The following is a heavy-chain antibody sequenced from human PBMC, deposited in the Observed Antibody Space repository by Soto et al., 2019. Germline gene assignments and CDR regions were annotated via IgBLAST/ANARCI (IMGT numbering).Heavy chain of an antibody. CDR3: ARSIAVAGLHAY. D-gene: IGHD6-19*01. CDR2: IYYSGST. Sequence: SETLSLTCTVSGGSINSDGYYWTWIRQHPGKGLEWIGYIYYSGSTYYNPSLKSRVTISVDTSKNQFSLKLSSVTAADTAVYYCARSIAVAGLHAYCGRGTLVTVSS. J-gene: IGHJ1*01. CDR1: GGSINSDGYY. V-gene: IGHV4-31*03.